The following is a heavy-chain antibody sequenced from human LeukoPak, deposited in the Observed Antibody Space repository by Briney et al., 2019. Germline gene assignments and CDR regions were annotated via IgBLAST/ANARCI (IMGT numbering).Heavy chain of an antibody. CDR3: ARRPTLRPFDY. V-gene: IGHV3-21*01. D-gene: IGHD6-6*01. Sequence: PGGSLRLSCAASGFTFSSYSMNWVRQAPGKGLEWVSSISSSSSYIYYADSVKGRFTISRDNAKNSLYPQMNSLRAEDTAVYYCARRPTLRPFDYWGQGTLVTVSS. CDR1: GFTFSSYS. J-gene: IGHJ4*02. CDR2: ISSSSSYI.